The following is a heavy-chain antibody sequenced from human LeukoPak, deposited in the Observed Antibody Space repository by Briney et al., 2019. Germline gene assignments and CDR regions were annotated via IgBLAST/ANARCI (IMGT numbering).Heavy chain of an antibody. CDR1: GFTFSTYA. V-gene: IGHV3-23*01. CDR3: ASSSSWYYFDY. CDR2: ISGSDRST. J-gene: IGHJ4*02. Sequence: GGSLRLSCAASGFTFSTYAMSWVRQAPGKGLEWVSAISGSDRSTSYADSVKGRFTISKDNSKNTLSLQMSSLRAEDTAVYYCASSSSWYYFDYWGQGTLVTASS. D-gene: IGHD6-13*01.